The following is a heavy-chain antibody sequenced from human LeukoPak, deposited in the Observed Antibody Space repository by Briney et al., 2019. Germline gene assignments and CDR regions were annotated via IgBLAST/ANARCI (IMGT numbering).Heavy chain of an antibody. CDR2: ISSSSSYI. CDR1: GFTFSSYS. CDR3: ARGVIAAAGTSLYYYGMDV. Sequence: GGSLRLSCAASGFTFSSYSMNWVRQAPGKGLEWVSSISSSSSYIYYADSVKGRFTISRDNAKNSLYLQMNSLRAEDTAVYYCARGVIAAAGTSLYYYGMDVWGQGTTVTVSS. D-gene: IGHD6-13*01. V-gene: IGHV3-21*01. J-gene: IGHJ6*02.